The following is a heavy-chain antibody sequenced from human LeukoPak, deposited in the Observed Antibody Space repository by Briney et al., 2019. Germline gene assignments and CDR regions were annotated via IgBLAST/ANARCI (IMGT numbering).Heavy chain of an antibody. Sequence: GTSVKVSCKASGFTFTSSAMQWVRQARGQRLEWIGWIVVGSGNTNYAQKFQERVTITRDVSTSTAYMELSSLRSEDTAVYYCAACGYYDSSGYYFDYWGQGTLVTVSS. CDR2: IVVGSGNT. CDR3: AACGYYDSSGYYFDY. J-gene: IGHJ4*02. CDR1: GFTFTSSA. V-gene: IGHV1-58*02. D-gene: IGHD3-22*01.